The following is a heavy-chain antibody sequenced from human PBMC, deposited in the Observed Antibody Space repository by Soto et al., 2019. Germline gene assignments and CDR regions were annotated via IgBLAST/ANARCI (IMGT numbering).Heavy chain of an antibody. CDR3: ARDSYYYDSSGYYTFDY. V-gene: IGHV3-53*05. D-gene: IGHD3-22*01. J-gene: IGHJ4*02. Sequence: PSETLSLTCVVSGGSLSSYYWSWIRQPPGKGLEWVSVIYSGGSTYYADSVKGRFTISRDNSKSTLYLQMNSLRAEDTAVYYFARDSYYYDSSGYYTFDYWGQGTLVTVSS. CDR1: GGSLSSYY. CDR2: IYSGGST.